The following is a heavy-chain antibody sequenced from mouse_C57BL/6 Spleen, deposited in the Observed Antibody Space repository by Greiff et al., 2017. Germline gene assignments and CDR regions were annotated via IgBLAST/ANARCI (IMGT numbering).Heavy chain of an antibody. V-gene: IGHV7-4*01. CDR1: GFTLTDYY. J-gene: IGHJ3*01. CDR3: VKAVKGAWFAY. Sequence: EVKLMESGGGLVQPGASLRLSCAASGFTLTDYYMSWVRQPPGKAPEWLALLRNKANGYTTEYTASVKGRFTISRDNSQNILYLQMNTLRAEDSATYYCVKAVKGAWFAYWGQGTLVTVSA. CDR2: LRNKANGYTT.